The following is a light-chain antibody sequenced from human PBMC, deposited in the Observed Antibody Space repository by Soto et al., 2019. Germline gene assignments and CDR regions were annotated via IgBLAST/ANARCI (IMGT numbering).Light chain of an antibody. J-gene: IGKJ1*01. V-gene: IGKV3-20*01. Sequence: EIVLTQSPGTLSLSPGERATLSCRASQSVSGRYFAWYQQKPGQAPRLLIYGASNRSTGIPDRFSASGSGTDFTLTISRLETEDFAVYYCQQFASAPRTFGQGTKVESK. CDR2: GAS. CDR3: QQFASAPRT. CDR1: QSVSGRY.